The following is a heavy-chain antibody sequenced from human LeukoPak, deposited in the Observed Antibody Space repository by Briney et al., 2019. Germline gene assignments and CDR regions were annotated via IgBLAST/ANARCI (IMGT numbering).Heavy chain of an antibody. CDR3: ARGGYYYDSSGYDLDY. V-gene: IGHV1-69*10. J-gene: IGHJ4*02. D-gene: IGHD3-22*01. Sequence: SVKVSCKASGGTFSSYAISWVRQAPGQGLEWMGGIIPILGIANYAQKFQGRVTITADKSTSTAYMELSSLRSEDTAVYYCARGGYYYDSSGYDLDYWGQGTLVTVSS. CDR2: IIPILGIA. CDR1: GGTFSSYA.